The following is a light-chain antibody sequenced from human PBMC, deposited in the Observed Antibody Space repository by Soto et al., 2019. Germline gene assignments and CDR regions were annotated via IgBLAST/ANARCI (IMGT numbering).Light chain of an antibody. Sequence: EIVLTQSPGTLSLSPGDRATLSCRASRSVSRSYLGWYQQKPGQAPRLLMYGASIRAAGVPDRFSGSGSGTEFTLTISGLEPEDFTVYYCHHYETFGQGTKVDIK. CDR2: GAS. V-gene: IGKV3-20*01. CDR3: HHYET. CDR1: RSVSRSY. J-gene: IGKJ1*01.